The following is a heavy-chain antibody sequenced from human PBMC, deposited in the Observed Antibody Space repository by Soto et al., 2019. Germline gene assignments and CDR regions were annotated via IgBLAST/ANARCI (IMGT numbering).Heavy chain of an antibody. J-gene: IGHJ4*02. D-gene: IGHD1-7*01. V-gene: IGHV4-4*02. CDR2: TYRTGST. Sequence: SETLSLTCAVSGGSFTSNNWWTWVRQPPGQGLEWIGETYRTGSTNYNPSLKSRVTISLDKSENQFSLKVTSLTAADTAVYYCASRDPGTSVDYWGQGTLVTVSS. CDR1: GGSFTSNNW. CDR3: ASRDPGTSVDY.